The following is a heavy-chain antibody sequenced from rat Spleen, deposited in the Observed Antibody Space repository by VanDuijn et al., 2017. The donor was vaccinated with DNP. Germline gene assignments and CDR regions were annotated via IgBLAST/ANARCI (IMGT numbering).Heavy chain of an antibody. CDR1: GFTFSAYY. CDR3: GRDTGH. CDR2: IRYDGGST. V-gene: IGHV5-20*01. D-gene: IGHD4-2*01. Sequence: EVQLVESGGGLVQPGRSLKLSCAASGFTFSAYYVAWVRQAPAKGLEWVAYIRYDGGSTKYGDSVKGRFTISRDNAKSTLYLQMNGLRSEDTATYFCGRDTGHWGQGVTVTVSS. J-gene: IGHJ2*01.